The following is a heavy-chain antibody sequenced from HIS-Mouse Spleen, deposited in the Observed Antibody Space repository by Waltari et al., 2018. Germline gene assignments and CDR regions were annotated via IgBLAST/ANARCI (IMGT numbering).Heavy chain of an antibody. CDR1: GCSISSRSYY. CDR2: IYYSGST. V-gene: IGHV4-39*07. J-gene: IGHJ2*01. Sequence: QLQLQESGPGLVKPSETLSLTCTVPGCSISSRSYYWGWIRQPPGKGLEWIGSIYYSGSTYYNPSLKSRVTISVDTSKNQFSLKLSSVTAADTAVYYCAREIPYSSSWYDWYFDLWGRGTLVTVSS. CDR3: AREIPYSSSWYDWYFDL. D-gene: IGHD6-13*01.